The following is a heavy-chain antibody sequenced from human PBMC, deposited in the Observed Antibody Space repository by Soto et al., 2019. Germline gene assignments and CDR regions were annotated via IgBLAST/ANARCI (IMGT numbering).Heavy chain of an antibody. CDR3: ARDIVVVPAAIVSGYYYYGMDV. CDR1: GYTYTSYG. V-gene: IGHV1-18*01. J-gene: IGHJ6*02. Sequence: SVQGSCKASGYTYTSYGISWVRQAPGQGLEWMGWISAYNGNTNYAQKLQGRVTMTTDTSTSTAYMELRSLRSDDTAVYYCARDIVVVPAAIVSGYYYYGMDVWGQGTTVTISS. D-gene: IGHD2-2*02. CDR2: ISAYNGNT.